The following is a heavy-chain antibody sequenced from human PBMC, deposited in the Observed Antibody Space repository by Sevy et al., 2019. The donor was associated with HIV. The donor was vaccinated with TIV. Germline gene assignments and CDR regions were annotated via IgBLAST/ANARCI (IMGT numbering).Heavy chain of an antibody. CDR2: IYTSGST. D-gene: IGHD3-9*01. CDR3: ARDGFDWWGKYYYYYGMDV. Sequence: SETLSLTCTVSGGSISSGSYYWSWIRQPAGKGLEWIGRIYTSGSTNYNPSIKSRVTMSVDTSKNQFSLKLSSVTAADTAVYYCARDGFDWWGKYYYYYGMDVWGQGTMVTVSS. V-gene: IGHV4-61*02. J-gene: IGHJ6*02. CDR1: GGSISSGSYY.